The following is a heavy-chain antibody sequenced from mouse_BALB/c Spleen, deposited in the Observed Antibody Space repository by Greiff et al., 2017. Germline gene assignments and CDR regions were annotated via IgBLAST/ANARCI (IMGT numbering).Heavy chain of an antibody. CDR1: GFTFSSYG. Sequence: EVQGVESGGGLVKPGGSLKLSCAASGFTFSSYGMSWVRQTPDKRLELVATINSNGGSTYYPDSVKGRFTISRDNAKNTLYLQMSSLKSEDTAMYYCARDEVYDGYYVAMDYWGQGTSVTVSS. D-gene: IGHD2-3*01. V-gene: IGHV5-6-3*01. CDR3: ARDEVYDGYYVAMDY. J-gene: IGHJ4*01. CDR2: INSNGGST.